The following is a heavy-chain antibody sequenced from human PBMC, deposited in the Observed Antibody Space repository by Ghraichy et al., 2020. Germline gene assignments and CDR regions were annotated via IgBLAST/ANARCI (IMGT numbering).Heavy chain of an antibody. CDR2: IYYSGST. J-gene: IGHJ6*02. Sequence: SQTLSLTCTVSGGSISSYYWSWIRQPPGKGLEWIGYIYYSGSTNYNPSLKSRVTISVDTSKNQFSLKLSSVTAADTAVYYCARVRHRGYYYGMDVWGHGTTVTVSS. CDR1: GGSISSYY. CDR3: ARVRHRGYYYGMDV. V-gene: IGHV4-59*01.